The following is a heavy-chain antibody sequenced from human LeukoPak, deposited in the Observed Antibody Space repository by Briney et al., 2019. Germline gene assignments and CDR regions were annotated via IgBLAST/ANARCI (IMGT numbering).Heavy chain of an antibody. CDR2: INLSGGST. CDR3: ARDYVDDIPMIKDY. V-gene: IGHV1-46*01. Sequence: ASVTVSCTASGYTFTSYHMHWVRQAPGQGLEWMGKINLSGGSTTYAQKFQGKVTMTRDTSTSTVYMELSSLRSEDTAVYYCARDYVDDIPMIKDYWGQGTLVTVSS. D-gene: IGHD2-8*01. J-gene: IGHJ4*02. CDR1: GYTFTSYH.